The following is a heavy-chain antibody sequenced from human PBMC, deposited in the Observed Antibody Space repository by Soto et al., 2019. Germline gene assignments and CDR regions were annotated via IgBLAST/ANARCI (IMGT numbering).Heavy chain of an antibody. Sequence: SVKVSCKASGGTFSSYSISWVLQAPGQGLEWMGGIIPIFGTANYAQKFQGRVTITADESTSTAYMELSSLRSEDTAVYYCARVESGSYTVDAFDIWGQGTMVTVSS. V-gene: IGHV1-69*13. J-gene: IGHJ3*02. CDR2: IIPIFGTA. CDR3: ARVESGSYTVDAFDI. CDR1: GGTFSSYS. D-gene: IGHD1-26*01.